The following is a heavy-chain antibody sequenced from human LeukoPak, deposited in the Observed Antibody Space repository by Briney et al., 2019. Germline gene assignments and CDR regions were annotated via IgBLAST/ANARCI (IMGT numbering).Heavy chain of an antibody. J-gene: IGHJ3*02. Sequence: GGSLRLSCAASGFTFSNYAMSWVRQAPGKGLEWVSAISGSGGSTYYADSVKGRFTISRDNSKNTLYLQMNSLRAEDTAVYYCAKDYADSSGWYRAFDIWGQGTMVTVSS. CDR1: GFTFSNYA. D-gene: IGHD6-19*01. V-gene: IGHV3-23*01. CDR3: AKDYADSSGWYRAFDI. CDR2: ISGSGGST.